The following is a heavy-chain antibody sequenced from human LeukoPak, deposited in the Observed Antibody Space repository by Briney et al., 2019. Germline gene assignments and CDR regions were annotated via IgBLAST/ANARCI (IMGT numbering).Heavy chain of an antibody. D-gene: IGHD3-3*01. CDR1: GFTFSSSW. CDR3: ARVPRSSRIPIFR. CDR2: INGDGSST. J-gene: IGHJ4*02. V-gene: IGHV3-74*01. Sequence: GGSLRLSCAASGFTFSSSWMHWVRQAPGKGLVWVSRINGDGSSTIYADSVKGRFTISRDNAKNTLYLQMNSLRAEDTAVYYCARVPRSSRIPIFRWGQGTLVTVSS.